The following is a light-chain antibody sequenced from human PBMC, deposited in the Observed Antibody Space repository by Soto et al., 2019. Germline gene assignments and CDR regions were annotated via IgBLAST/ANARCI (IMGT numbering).Light chain of an antibody. J-gene: IGKJ1*01. Sequence: DIQMTQSPSSLSASVGDRVTITCRASQSISSYLNWYQQKPGKAPKILIYAASSLQSGVPSRFSCSRSGTDFTLTISSLQPEDFATYYCQQSYSTLWTFGQGTKVEIK. V-gene: IGKV1-39*01. CDR3: QQSYSTLWT. CDR1: QSISSY. CDR2: AAS.